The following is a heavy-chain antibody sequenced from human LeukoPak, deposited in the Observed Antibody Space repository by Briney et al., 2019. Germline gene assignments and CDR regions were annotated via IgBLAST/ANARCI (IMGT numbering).Heavy chain of an antibody. V-gene: IGHV4-61*02. J-gene: IGHJ6*03. CDR3: ASERYGDYDYYYYYYMDV. CDR1: GGSISSGSYH. Sequence: TLSLTCTVSGGSISSGSYHWSWIRQPAGKGLEWIGRIYTSGSTNYNPSLKSRVTISVDTSKNQFSLKLSSVTAADTAVYYCASERYGDYDYYYYYYMDVWGKGTTVTVSS. CDR2: IYTSGST. D-gene: IGHD4-17*01.